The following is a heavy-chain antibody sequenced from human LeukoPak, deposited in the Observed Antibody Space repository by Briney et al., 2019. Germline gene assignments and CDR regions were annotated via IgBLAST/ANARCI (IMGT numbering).Heavy chain of an antibody. Sequence: SETLSLTCAVYGGSFSDKFWSWIRQAPGKGLEWIGQIDQEGTTKYNPALKSRVTIGVDKSKNQFSLGLSSVTAADTAVYYCARGRGVLGWSLQGRHYYYAHVWGKGTTVTVSS. J-gene: IGHJ6*03. V-gene: IGHV4-34*01. CDR1: GGSFSDKF. CDR3: ARGRGVLGWSLQGRHYYYAHV. D-gene: IGHD3-3*01. CDR2: IDQEGTT.